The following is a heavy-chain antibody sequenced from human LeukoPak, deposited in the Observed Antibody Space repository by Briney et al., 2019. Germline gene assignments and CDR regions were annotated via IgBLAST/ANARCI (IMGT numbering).Heavy chain of an antibody. CDR1: GGSFSSSY. CDR2: IYSSGST. D-gene: IGHD1-26*01. J-gene: IGHJ5*02. V-gene: IGHV4-4*07. Sequence: SETLSLTCTVSGGSFSSSYWSCIRQPAGKGLEWIGRIYSSGSTNFNPSLTSRVTISIDKSKNRIYLKLNCVTAAHTAGYYCARGYSGNYRRFDPWGEGSVVTVSS. CDR3: ARGYSGNYRRFDP.